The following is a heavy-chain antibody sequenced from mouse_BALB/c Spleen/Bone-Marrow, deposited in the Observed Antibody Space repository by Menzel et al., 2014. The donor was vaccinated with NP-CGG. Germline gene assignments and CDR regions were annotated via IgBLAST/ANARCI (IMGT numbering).Heavy chain of an antibody. CDR1: GFTFSSFG. J-gene: IGHJ2*01. CDR3: VRSGSSSGYFDY. CDR2: ISSGSSTI. Sequence: EVMLVESGGGLVQPGGSRKLSCAASGFTFSSFGMHWVRRAPEKGLEWVAYISSGSSTIYYGDTVMGRFTISRDNPKNTLFLQMTSLRSEDTATYYCVRSGSSSGYFDYWGQGTTLTVSS. V-gene: IGHV5-17*02. D-gene: IGHD1-1*01.